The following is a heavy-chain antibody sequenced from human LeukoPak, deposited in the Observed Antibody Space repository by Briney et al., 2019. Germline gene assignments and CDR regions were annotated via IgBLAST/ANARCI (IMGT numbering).Heavy chain of an antibody. D-gene: IGHD4-17*01. J-gene: IGHJ5*02. CDR1: GFTFSSYS. CDR2: ISSSSSTI. V-gene: IGHV3-48*01. Sequence: GGSLRLSCAASGFTFSSYSMNWVRQAPGKGPEWVSYISSSSSTIYYADSVKGRFTISRDNAKNSLYLQMNSLRAEDTAVYYCARGPGDYGTPPPLDFDPWGQGTLVTVSS. CDR3: ARGPGDYGTPPPLDFDP.